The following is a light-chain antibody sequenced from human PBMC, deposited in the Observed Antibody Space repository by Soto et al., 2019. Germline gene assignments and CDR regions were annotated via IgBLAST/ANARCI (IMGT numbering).Light chain of an antibody. J-gene: IGLJ1*01. CDR2: EVS. V-gene: IGLV2-14*03. Sequence: QSALTQPASVSGSPGQSITISCTGTSSDVGNYNYVSWYQQHPGKAPKLIIYEVSHRPSGVSNRFSGSKSGNTASLTISGLQADDEADYYCNSFTTSTTPYVFGTGTKVTVL. CDR3: NSFTTSTTPYV. CDR1: SSDVGNYNY.